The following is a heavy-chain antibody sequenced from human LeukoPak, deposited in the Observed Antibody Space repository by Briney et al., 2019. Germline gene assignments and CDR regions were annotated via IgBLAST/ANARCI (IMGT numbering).Heavy chain of an antibody. Sequence: GGSLKLSCAASGFTFNNYNMNWVRQAPGRALEWVSSITSSGTYIYYADSVKGRFTISRDNAKNSLYLQMNSLRAEDTAGYYCARYSSGWYRSAATGIDYWGQGTLVTVSS. V-gene: IGHV3-21*01. CDR1: GFTFNNYN. CDR2: ITSSGTYI. CDR3: ARYSSGWYRSAATGIDY. D-gene: IGHD6-19*01. J-gene: IGHJ4*02.